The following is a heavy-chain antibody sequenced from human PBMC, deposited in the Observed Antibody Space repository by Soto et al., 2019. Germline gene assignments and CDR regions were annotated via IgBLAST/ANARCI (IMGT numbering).Heavy chain of an antibody. J-gene: IGHJ5*02. Sequence: QVQLQASGPGLAKPSGTLSLTCAVSGASISNDNWWSWVRQSPGKGLEWIGGIYLSGSTNYNPSLKSRVTISIDKPKNQFSLKLISVTAADTAIYYCARNGAGGFWFDPWGQGTLVTVSS. V-gene: IGHV4-4*02. CDR1: GASISNDNW. D-gene: IGHD2-8*01. CDR3: ARNGAGGFWFDP. CDR2: IYLSGST.